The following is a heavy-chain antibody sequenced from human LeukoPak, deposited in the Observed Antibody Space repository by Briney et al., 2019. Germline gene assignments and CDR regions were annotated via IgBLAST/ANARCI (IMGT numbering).Heavy chain of an antibody. D-gene: IGHD1-14*01. CDR1: GFAFGTYA. V-gene: IGHV3-23*01. Sequence: GGSLRLSCAGSGFAFGTYAMSWVCQAPRMGLGWVSSISANGQATYYADSVEGRFTISRDNSKRTLYLQLNSLRAEDTATYYCARDPYNTILYRLAHWGQGTLVTVSS. J-gene: IGHJ4*02. CDR3: ARDPYNTILYRLAH. CDR2: ISANGQAT.